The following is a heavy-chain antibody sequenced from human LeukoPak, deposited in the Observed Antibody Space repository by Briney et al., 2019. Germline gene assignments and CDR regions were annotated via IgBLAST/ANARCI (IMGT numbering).Heavy chain of an antibody. CDR3: ARDHSGTQDY. D-gene: IGHD1-1*01. CDR2: IWDDGSNE. V-gene: IGHV3-33*01. CDR1: GFTFSNYG. Sequence: GGSLRLSCAASGFTFSNYGMHWVRQAPGKGLEWVAVIWDDGSNEYYADSVKGRFTIFRDNRRNTLYLQMNSRRAEDTAVYSCARDHSGTQDYWGQGTLVTVPS. J-gene: IGHJ4*02.